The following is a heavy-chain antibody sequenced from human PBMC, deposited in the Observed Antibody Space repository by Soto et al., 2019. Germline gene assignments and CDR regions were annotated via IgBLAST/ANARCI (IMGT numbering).Heavy chain of an antibody. Sequence: EVQLLESGGGLVQPGGSLRLSCAASGFTFSSYAMSWVRQAPGKGLEWVSAISGSGGSTYYADSVKGRFTTSRDNSKNTLYLQMNSLRAEDTAVYYCAKGVTRYYDYIWGSYRPHWYFDLWGRGTLVTVSS. CDR3: AKGVTRYYDYIWGSYRPHWYFDL. J-gene: IGHJ2*01. CDR2: ISGSGGST. V-gene: IGHV3-23*01. D-gene: IGHD3-16*02. CDR1: GFTFSSYA.